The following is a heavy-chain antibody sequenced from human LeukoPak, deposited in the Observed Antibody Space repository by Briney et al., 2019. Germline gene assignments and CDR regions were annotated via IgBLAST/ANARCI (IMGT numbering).Heavy chain of an antibody. CDR2: ISGSGGST. CDR1: GFTFSSYA. J-gene: IGHJ1*01. CDR3: AKDDVVVPAVIEH. D-gene: IGHD2-2*01. V-gene: IGHV3-23*01. Sequence: GGSLRLSCAASGFTFSSYAMSWVRQAPGKGLEWVSAISGSGGSTYYADSVKGRFTISIDNSKNTLYLQMNSLRAEDTAVYYCAKDDVVVPAVIEHWGQGTLVTVSS.